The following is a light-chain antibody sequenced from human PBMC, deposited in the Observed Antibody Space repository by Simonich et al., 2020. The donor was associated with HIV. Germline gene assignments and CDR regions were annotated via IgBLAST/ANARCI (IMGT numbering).Light chain of an antibody. V-gene: IGKV3-11*01. J-gene: IGKJ4*01. CDR3: LQRSNWPLT. CDR2: DAS. Sequence: EIVLTQSPATLSSSPGERATLSCRASESVSRYLAWYQQKPGQAPRLLIYDASNRATGSPAMFSGSGSGTDFTLTISSLEPEDFAVYYCLQRSNWPLTFGGGTKVEIK. CDR1: ESVSRY.